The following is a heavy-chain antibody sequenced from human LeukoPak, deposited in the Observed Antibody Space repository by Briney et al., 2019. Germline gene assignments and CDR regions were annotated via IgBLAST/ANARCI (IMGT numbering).Heavy chain of an antibody. D-gene: IGHD3-10*02. Sequence: GGSLRLSCAASGFTFSSHGMSWVRQAPGKGLEWVSTISGSGDYTYYADSVKGRFTISRDNSKNTLYLQMNSLRVEDTAVYYCAELGITMIGGVWGKGTTVTISS. CDR3: AELGITMIGGV. V-gene: IGHV3-23*01. J-gene: IGHJ6*04. CDR2: ISGSGDYT. CDR1: GFTFSSHG.